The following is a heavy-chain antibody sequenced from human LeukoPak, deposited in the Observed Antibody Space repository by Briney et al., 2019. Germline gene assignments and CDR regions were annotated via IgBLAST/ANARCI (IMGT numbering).Heavy chain of an antibody. CDR1: GGSFSGFY. Sequence: SETLSLTCAVYGGSFSGFYWSWIRQPPGKGLQWIGEINHSGSTNYNPSLKSRVTISVDTSKNHFSLKLSSVTAADTAVYYCARKLMATIYYFDYWGQGTLVTVSS. CDR2: INHSGST. J-gene: IGHJ4*02. D-gene: IGHD5-24*01. CDR3: ARKLMATIYYFDY. V-gene: IGHV4-34*09.